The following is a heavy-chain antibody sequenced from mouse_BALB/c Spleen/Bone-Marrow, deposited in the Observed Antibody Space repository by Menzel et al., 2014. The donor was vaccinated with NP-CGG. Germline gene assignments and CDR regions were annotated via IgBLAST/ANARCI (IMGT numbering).Heavy chain of an antibody. CDR2: INPDSRTI. Sequence: EVMLVESGGGLVQPGGSLKLSCAASGFDFSRYWMSWVRQAPGKGLEWIGEINPDSRTINYSPSLKDKFIISRDNAKNTLYLRLNKVRSEDTALYYCARPDCYGCLNYWGQGTTLTVSS. CDR1: GFDFSRYW. CDR3: ARPDCYGCLNY. J-gene: IGHJ2*01. V-gene: IGHV4-1*02. D-gene: IGHD1-2*01.